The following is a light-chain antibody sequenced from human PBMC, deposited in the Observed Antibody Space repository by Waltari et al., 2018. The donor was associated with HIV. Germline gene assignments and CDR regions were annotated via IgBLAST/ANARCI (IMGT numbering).Light chain of an antibody. CDR2: SNN. J-gene: IGLJ3*02. CDR1: RSNIGSNT. Sequence: QSVLTQPPSASGTPGQRVTISCSGSRSNIGSNTINWYQQLPGTAPKLLIYSNNQRPSRVPDRFSVSKSGTSASRAISGLQSEDEADYYCAAWDDSLNGQVFGGGTKLTVL. CDR3: AAWDDSLNGQV. V-gene: IGLV1-44*01.